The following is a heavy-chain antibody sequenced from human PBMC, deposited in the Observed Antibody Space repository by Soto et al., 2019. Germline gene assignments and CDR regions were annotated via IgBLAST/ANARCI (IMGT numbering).Heavy chain of an antibody. CDR1: GVSISSGNW. Sequence: WETLSLTCTVSGVSISSGNWWTWVRHSPRKGLEYIGEIFHDGTANYFPSFERRVAMSVDKSKNQFSLKLTSVTAADATIYYCARLVYDTRLDYRSLDFWGQGAQVTVSS. J-gene: IGHJ4*02. V-gene: IGHV4-4*02. CDR2: IFHDGTA. CDR3: ARLVYDTRLDYRSLDF. D-gene: IGHD3-16*01.